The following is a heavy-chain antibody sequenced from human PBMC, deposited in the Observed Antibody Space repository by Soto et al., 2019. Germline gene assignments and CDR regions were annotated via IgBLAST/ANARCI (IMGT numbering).Heavy chain of an antibody. V-gene: IGHV4-59*01. J-gene: IGHJ5*02. D-gene: IGHD3-10*01. CDR3: ARARLSRSWWFDP. CDR2: IYYRGST. Sequence: PSETLSLTCTVSGGSLSSYSWNWIRQPPGKGLEWIGYIYYRGSTNYSPSLKSRVTISVDTSKNQFSLKLSSVTAADTAVYYCARARLSRSWWFDPWGQGTLVTVSS. CDR1: GGSLSSYS.